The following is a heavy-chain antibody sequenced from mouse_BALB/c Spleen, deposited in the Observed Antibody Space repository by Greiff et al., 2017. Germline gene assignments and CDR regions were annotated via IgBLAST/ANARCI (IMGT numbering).Heavy chain of an antibody. CDR2: ISYSGST. CDR3: AREGDYEAMDY. CDR1: GYSITSDYA. V-gene: IGHV3-2*02. J-gene: IGHJ4*01. Sequence: ESGPGLVKPSQSLSLTCTVTGYSITSDYAWNWIRQFPGNKLEWMGYISYSGSTSYNPSLKSRISITRDTSKNQFFLQLNSVTTEDTATYYCAREGDYEAMDYWGQGTSVTVSS.